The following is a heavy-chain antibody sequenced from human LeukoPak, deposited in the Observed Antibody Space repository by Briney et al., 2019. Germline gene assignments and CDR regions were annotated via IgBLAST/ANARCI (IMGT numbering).Heavy chain of an antibody. V-gene: IGHV4-30-2*01. CDR1: GGSISSGGYY. CDR3: ASLLTNWGSPPFDY. Sequence: PSQTLSLTCTVSGGSISSGGYYWSWIRQPPGKGLEWIGYIYHSGSTNYNPSLKSRVTISVDKSKNQFSLKLSSVTAADTAVYYCASLLTNWGSPPFDYWGQGTLVTVSS. CDR2: IYHSGST. D-gene: IGHD7-27*01. J-gene: IGHJ4*02.